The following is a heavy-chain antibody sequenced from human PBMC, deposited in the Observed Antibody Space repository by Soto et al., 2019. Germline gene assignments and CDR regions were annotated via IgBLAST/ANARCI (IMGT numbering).Heavy chain of an antibody. CDR1: GFTFTNVA. CDR2: ITDSGGST. J-gene: IGHJ4*02. CDR3: AKLYWNPRYFDY. V-gene: IGHV3-23*01. Sequence: GGSLRLSCAASGFTFTNVAMTWVRQAPGKGLEWVSTITDSGGSTDYADSVKGRFNISRDNSKSTLYLQMNNLRADDTAVYYCAKLYWNPRYFDYWGQGARSPSPQ. D-gene: IGHD1-1*01.